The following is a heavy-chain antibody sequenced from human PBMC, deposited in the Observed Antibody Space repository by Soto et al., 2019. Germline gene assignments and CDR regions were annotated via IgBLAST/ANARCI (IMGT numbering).Heavy chain of an antibody. Sequence: EVQLVESGGGLVQPGWSLRLSCAASGFTFSSYWMSWVRQAPGKGLERVANMKDDGSEEYYVYSWKGRFTISRDNAKKSLYLQMSSLRAEDTAVYYCARAFYYDSSGHYYYYALDVWGQGTTVTVSS. J-gene: IGHJ6*02. CDR1: GFTFSSYW. D-gene: IGHD3-22*01. CDR3: ARAFYYDSSGHYYYYALDV. V-gene: IGHV3-7*04. CDR2: MKDDGSEE.